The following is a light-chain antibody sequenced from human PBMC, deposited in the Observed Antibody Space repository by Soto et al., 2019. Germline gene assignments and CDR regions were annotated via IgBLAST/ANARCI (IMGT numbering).Light chain of an antibody. CDR3: EQYGGFPIT. V-gene: IGKV3-20*01. J-gene: IGKJ5*01. Sequence: EIVLTQSPGTLSLSPGERATLSSRASQSVSSNYFAWYQQKPGQAPRLLIYGVSSRATGIPDRFSGSGSGTDFTLTISSLEPEDFAVYYCEQYGGFPITFGQGTRLEIK. CDR2: GVS. CDR1: QSVSSNY.